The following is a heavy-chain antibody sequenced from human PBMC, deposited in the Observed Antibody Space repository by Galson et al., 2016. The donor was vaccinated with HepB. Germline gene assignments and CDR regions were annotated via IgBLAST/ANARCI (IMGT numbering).Heavy chain of an antibody. Sequence: QSGAEVKKPGESLKISCKGSGYSFTTHWIGWVRQMPGKGLEGMGFISPGTSDTRYSPSSEAHVSIPADKSLNTAYLQWSSLKASDAAMYYWARLGSRGGYTYWYFGLWGRGTLVTVSS. CDR2: ISPGTSDT. V-gene: IGHV5-51*01. CDR3: ARLGSRGGYTYWYFGL. D-gene: IGHD3-16*01. CDR1: GYSFTTHW. J-gene: IGHJ2*01.